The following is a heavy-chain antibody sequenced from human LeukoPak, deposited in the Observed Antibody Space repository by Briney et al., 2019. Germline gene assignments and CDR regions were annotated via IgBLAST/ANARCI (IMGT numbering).Heavy chain of an antibody. CDR3: AKGLICSSTSCSSGRYFDL. CDR1: GFTFSSYA. V-gene: IGHV3-23*01. Sequence: GGSLRLSCAASGFTFSSYAMSWVRQAPGKGLEGVSAIGGSSGSTYYADSVKGRFTISRDNSKNTLYLQMNSLRAEDTAVYYCAKGLICSSTSCSSGRYFDLWGRGTLVTVSS. CDR2: IGGSSGST. D-gene: IGHD2-2*01. J-gene: IGHJ2*01.